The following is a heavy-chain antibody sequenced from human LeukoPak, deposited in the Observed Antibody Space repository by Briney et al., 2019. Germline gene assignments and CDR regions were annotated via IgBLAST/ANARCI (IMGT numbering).Heavy chain of an antibody. CDR3: ARGTVVRGVTGGYFDY. J-gene: IGHJ4*02. CDR2: IYHSGST. V-gene: IGHV4-59*12. Sequence: SETLSLTCTVSGGSISSYYWSWIRQPPGKGLEWIGYIYHSGSTYYNPSLKSRVTISVDRSKNQFSLKLSSVTAADTAVYYCARGTVVRGVTGGYFDYWGQGTLVTVSS. D-gene: IGHD3-10*01. CDR1: GGSISSYY.